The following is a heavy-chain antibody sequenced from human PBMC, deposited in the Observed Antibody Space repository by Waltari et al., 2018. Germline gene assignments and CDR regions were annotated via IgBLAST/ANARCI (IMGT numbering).Heavy chain of an antibody. D-gene: IGHD5-18*01. J-gene: IGHJ6*02. V-gene: IGHV3-7*01. Sequence: EMQLVESGGGLVQHGGSLRISCLASGFTFSDHWMNWVRQAPGKGLEWVANIRPDGSRKNTVDSVRGRFTISRDNAKNSLYLQMNTLGAEDTAVYFCARGVVTAMLNTYYYGLDVWDQGTTVTVSS. CDR2: IRPDGSRK. CDR3: ARGVVTAMLNTYYYGLDV. CDR1: GFTFSDHW.